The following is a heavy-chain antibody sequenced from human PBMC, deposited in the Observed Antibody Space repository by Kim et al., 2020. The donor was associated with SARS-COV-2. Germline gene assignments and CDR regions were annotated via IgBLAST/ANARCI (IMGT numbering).Heavy chain of an antibody. V-gene: IGHV3-15*01. CDR1: GFTFSNAW. CDR2: IKSKTDGGTT. CDR3: TTVEPIAGCY. J-gene: IGHJ4*02. Sequence: GGSLRLSCAASGFTFSNAWMSWVRQAPGKGLEWVGGIKSKTDGGTTDYAAPGKRRFTISTNDSKNTLYLQRNSLKNEDTAVYYCTTVEPIAGCYWGQGTLVTVSS. D-gene: IGHD2-21*01.